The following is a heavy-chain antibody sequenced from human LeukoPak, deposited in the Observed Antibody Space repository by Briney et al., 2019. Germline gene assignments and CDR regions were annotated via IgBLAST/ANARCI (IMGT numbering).Heavy chain of an antibody. CDR3: ARDKGEMATPDAFDI. Sequence: PSETLSLTCAVSGGSISSGGYSWSWIRQPPGKGLEWIGYIYHSGSTYYNPSLKSRVTISEDRSKNQFSLKLSSVTAADTAVYYCARDKGEMATPDAFDIWGQGTMVTVSS. V-gene: IGHV4-30-2*01. CDR2: IYHSGST. D-gene: IGHD5-24*01. J-gene: IGHJ3*02. CDR1: GGSISSGGYS.